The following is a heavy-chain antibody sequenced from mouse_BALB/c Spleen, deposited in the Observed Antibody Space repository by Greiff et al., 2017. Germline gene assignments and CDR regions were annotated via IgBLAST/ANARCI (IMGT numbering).Heavy chain of an antibody. D-gene: IGHD1-1*01. J-gene: IGHJ4*01. Sequence: VQLQQSGAELAKPGASVKMSCKASGYTFTSYWMHWVKQRPGQGLEWIGYINPSTGYTEYNQKFKDKATLTADQSSSTAYMQLSSLTSEDSAVYYWARENTTVVWDYWGQGTSVTVSA. CDR2: INPSTGYT. CDR1: GYTFTSYW. V-gene: IGHV1-7*01. CDR3: ARENTTVVWDY.